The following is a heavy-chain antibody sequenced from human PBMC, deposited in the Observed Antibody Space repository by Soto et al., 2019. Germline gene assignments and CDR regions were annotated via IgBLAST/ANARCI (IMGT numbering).Heavy chain of an antibody. CDR2: IYYSGST. D-gene: IGHD6-13*01. CDR3: ARDWGRAAAGTGY. J-gene: IGHJ4*02. Sequence: QVQLQESGPGLVKPSQTLSLTCTVSGGSISSANYYWSWIRQPPGKGLEWIGYIYYSGSTYYNPSLKLRVTISGDPAKNHVSLHLSSVTAADTAVYYCARDWGRAAAGTGYWGQGTLVTVSS. V-gene: IGHV4-30-4*01. CDR1: GGSISSANYY.